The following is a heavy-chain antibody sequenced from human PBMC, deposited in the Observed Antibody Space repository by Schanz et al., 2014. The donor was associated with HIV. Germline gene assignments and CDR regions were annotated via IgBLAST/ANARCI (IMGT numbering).Heavy chain of an antibody. CDR1: GFTFSSYA. V-gene: IGHV3-30*18. Sequence: QVQLVESGGGVVQPGRSLRLSCAASGFTFSSYAMHWVRQAPDRGLEWVAVISYDGSDKYHADSVKGRFTISRDNAENSLYLQMNSLRAEDTAVYYCAKVARWDYYGMDVWGPGTTVTVSS. CDR2: ISYDGSDK. CDR3: AKVARWDYYGMDV. J-gene: IGHJ6*02.